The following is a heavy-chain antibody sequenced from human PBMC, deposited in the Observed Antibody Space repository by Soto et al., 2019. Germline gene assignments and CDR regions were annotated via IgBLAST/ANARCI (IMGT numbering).Heavy chain of an antibody. Sequence: PXESLTISCSGSGYSFANYWIGLVRQMPGKGLEWMGIIYPSDSDTRYSPSFQGQVTISADKSISTAYLQWKSLKASDTAIYFCARGDSSDYSTATPADYWGQGTLVTVSS. CDR3: ARGDSSDYSTATPADY. CDR1: GYSFANYW. CDR2: IYPSDSDT. D-gene: IGHD3-22*01. J-gene: IGHJ4*02. V-gene: IGHV5-51*01.